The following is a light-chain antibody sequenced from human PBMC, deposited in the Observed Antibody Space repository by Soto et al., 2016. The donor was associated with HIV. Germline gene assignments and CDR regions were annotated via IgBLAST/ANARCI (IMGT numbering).Light chain of an antibody. J-gene: IGKJ1*01. CDR1: QSVNRW. CDR3: QQYNAFPWT. CDR2: KAS. Sequence: DIQMTQSPSTLSASIGDRVTITCRASQSVNRWLAWYQQKPGKAPNLLIYKASTLQGGVPSRFSGSGSGTEFTLAISSLQPGDFATYYCQQYNAFPWTFGQGTKVE. V-gene: IGKV1-5*03.